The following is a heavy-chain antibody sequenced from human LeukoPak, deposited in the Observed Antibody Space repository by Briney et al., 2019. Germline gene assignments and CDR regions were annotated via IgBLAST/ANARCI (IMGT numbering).Heavy chain of an antibody. D-gene: IGHD2-15*01. CDR1: GGSISSGGYY. CDR3: ARAPEVLLAGFDY. Sequence: SETLSLTCTVSGGSISSGGYYWSWIRQHPGKGLEWIGYIYYSGSIYYNPSLKSRVTISVDTSKNQSSLKLSSVTAADTAVYYCARAPEVLLAGFDYWGQGTLVTVSS. J-gene: IGHJ4*02. CDR2: IYYSGSI. V-gene: IGHV4-31*03.